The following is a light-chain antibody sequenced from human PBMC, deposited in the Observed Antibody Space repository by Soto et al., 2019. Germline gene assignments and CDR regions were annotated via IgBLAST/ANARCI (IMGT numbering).Light chain of an antibody. J-gene: IGLJ1*01. CDR2: GNY. V-gene: IGLV1-47*02. Sequence: QSVLTQPPSASGTPGQRVTISCSGSSSNIGSNYVYWYQQLPGTAPKLLIYGNYQRPSGVPDRFSGSKSGTSATLAISGLRSEDEADYFCAAWDDSLSGFFVFATGTKVTVL. CDR1: SSNIGSNY. CDR3: AAWDDSLSGFFV.